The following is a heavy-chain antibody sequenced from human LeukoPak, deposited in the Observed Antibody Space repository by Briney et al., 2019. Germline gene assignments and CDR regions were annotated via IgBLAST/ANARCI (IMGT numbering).Heavy chain of an antibody. CDR1: GYSFTSYW. CDR2: IYPGDSDT. Sequence: GESLQISCKGSGYSFTSYWIGWVRQMPGKGLEWMGIIYPGDSDTRYSPSFQGQVTISADKSISTAYLQWSSLTASDTAMYYCASRPFETTVIPWDFYWGQGTQVTVSS. D-gene: IGHD4-17*01. CDR3: ASRPFETTVIPWDFY. J-gene: IGHJ4*02. V-gene: IGHV5-51*01.